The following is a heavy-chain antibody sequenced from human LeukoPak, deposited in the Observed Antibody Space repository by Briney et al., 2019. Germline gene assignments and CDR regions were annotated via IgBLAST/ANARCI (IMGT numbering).Heavy chain of an antibody. D-gene: IGHD3-16*02. CDR3: ARGTTKGYDYVWGSYRYSFDY. Sequence: PSETLSLTCAVYGGSFSGYYWSWTRQPPGKGLEWIGEINHSGSTNYNPSLKSRVTISVDTSKNQFSLKLSSVTAADTAVYYCARGTTKGYDYVWGSYRYSFDYWGQGTLVTVSS. J-gene: IGHJ4*02. V-gene: IGHV4-34*01. CDR1: GGSFSGYY. CDR2: INHSGST.